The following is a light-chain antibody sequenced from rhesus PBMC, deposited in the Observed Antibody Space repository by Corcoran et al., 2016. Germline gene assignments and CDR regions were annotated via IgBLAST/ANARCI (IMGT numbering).Light chain of an antibody. CDR3: QQYTSSPYS. J-gene: IGKJ2*01. Sequence: DIQMTQSPSSLSASVGDTVTISCRASQSISSWLAWYRQNRGKAPKILIYKASSLHSGVPSRFTGSGSVTDFTLTISYLQSEDFATYYCQQYTSSPYSFGQGTKVEIK. CDR2: KAS. CDR1: QSISSW. V-gene: IGKV1-22*01.